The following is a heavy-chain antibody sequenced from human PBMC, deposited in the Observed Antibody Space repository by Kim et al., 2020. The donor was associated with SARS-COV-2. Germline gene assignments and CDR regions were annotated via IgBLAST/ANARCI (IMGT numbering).Heavy chain of an antibody. CDR3: TRVGFRGDGYDY. D-gene: IGHD3-10*01. V-gene: IGHV3-13*01. CDR1: GFIFSSYD. Sequence: GGSLRLSCAASGFIFSSYDMHWVRQAPGKGLEWVSGIGTAGATYYPGSVKGRFTISRENAKKSLYLEMNNLRAGDTAVYYCTRVGFRGDGYDYWGQGTLVTVSS. J-gene: IGHJ4*02. CDR2: IGTAGAT.